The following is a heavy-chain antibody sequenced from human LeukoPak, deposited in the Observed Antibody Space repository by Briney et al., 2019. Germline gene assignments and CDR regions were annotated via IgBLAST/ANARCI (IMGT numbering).Heavy chain of an antibody. CDR3: ARDREVYYDFWSGSYGMDV. CDR2: ISSSGSTI. V-gene: IGHV3-11*01. Sequence: PGGSLRLSCAASGFTFSDYYMSWIRQAPGKGLEWVSYISSSGSTIYYADSVKGRFTISRDNAKNSLYLQMNSLRAEDTAVYYCARDREVYYDFWSGSYGMDVWGQGTTVTVSS. J-gene: IGHJ6*02. CDR1: GFTFSDYY. D-gene: IGHD3-3*01.